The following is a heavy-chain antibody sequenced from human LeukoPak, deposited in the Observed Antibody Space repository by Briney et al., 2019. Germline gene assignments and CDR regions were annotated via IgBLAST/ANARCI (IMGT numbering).Heavy chain of an antibody. J-gene: IGHJ4*02. V-gene: IGHV4-59*01. D-gene: IGHD6-19*01. CDR2: IYYSGSP. CDR1: GGSISSYY. CDR3: ARGEGYSTGWYLYYFDY. Sequence: KTSETLSLTCTVSGGSISSYYWSWIRQPPGKGLEWIGHIYYSGSPNYNPSLKSRVTISVDTSKNQFSLKLSSVTAADTAVYYCARGEGYSTGWYLYYFDYWGQGTLVTVSS.